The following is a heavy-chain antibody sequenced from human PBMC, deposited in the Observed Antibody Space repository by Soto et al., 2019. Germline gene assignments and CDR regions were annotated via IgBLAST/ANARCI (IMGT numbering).Heavy chain of an antibody. V-gene: IGHV1-18*01. J-gene: IGHJ4*02. CDR3: ARDQGYCSGGSCYSSGFDY. CDR2: ISAYNGNT. D-gene: IGHD2-15*01. Sequence: QVQLVQSGAEVKKPGASVKVSCKASGYTFTSYDISWVRQAPGQGLEWMGWISAYNGNTNYAQKLQGRVTMTTDTSTSTAYMELRSLRSDDTAVYYCARDQGYCSGGSCYSSGFDYWGQGTLVTVSS. CDR1: GYTFTSYD.